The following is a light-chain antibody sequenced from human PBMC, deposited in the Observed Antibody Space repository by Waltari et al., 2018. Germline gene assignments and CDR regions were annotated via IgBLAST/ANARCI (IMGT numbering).Light chain of an antibody. V-gene: IGLV1-51*01. Sequence: QSVLTQPPSVSAAPGQKVTISCPGSSHNIGNNYVSWYQQLPGTAPKLLIYDNTKRPSGIPDRFSGSKSGTSATLGITGLQTGDEADYYCGTWDSSLSAGVFGGGTKLTVV. J-gene: IGLJ2*01. CDR2: DNT. CDR3: GTWDSSLSAGV. CDR1: SHNIGNNY.